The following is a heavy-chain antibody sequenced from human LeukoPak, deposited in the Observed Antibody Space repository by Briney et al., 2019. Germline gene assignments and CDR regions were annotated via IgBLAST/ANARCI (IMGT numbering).Heavy chain of an antibody. CDR3: AREKGAAAGYFDY. Sequence: GGSLRLSCAASGFTFSSYEMNWVRQAPGKGLEWVSYISISGSSIYYADSVKGRFTISRDNAKNSLSLQMNSLRAEDTALYYCAREKGAAAGYFDYWGQGTLVTVSS. J-gene: IGHJ4*02. D-gene: IGHD6-13*01. V-gene: IGHV3-48*03. CDR1: GFTFSSYE. CDR2: ISISGSSI.